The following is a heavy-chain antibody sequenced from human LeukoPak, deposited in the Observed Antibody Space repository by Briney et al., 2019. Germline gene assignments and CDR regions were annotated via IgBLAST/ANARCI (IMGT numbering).Heavy chain of an antibody. Sequence: SETLSLTCTVSGGSLEGLYWSWIRQSPEKGLEWIGNVFHTGVTSYNLSLKSRVTISVDTSRNQFSLTMTSMTAADTAIYYCTRGGGSGYYFGIPRYYFDAWGQGVMVTVSS. CDR1: GGSLEGLY. J-gene: IGHJ4*02. D-gene: IGHD3-22*01. V-gene: IGHV4-59*11. CDR3: TRGGGSGYYFGIPRYYFDA. CDR2: VFHTGVT.